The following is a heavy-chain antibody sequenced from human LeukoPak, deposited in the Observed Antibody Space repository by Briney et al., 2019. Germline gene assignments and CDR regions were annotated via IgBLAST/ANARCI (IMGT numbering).Heavy chain of an antibody. Sequence: ASVKVSCKASGYTFTSYGINWVRQAPGQGLEWMGWINTNTGNPTYAQGFTGRFVFSLDTSVSTAYLQISSLKAEDTAVYYCAREKLGYCSGGSCYGSDYWGQGTLVTVSS. J-gene: IGHJ4*02. V-gene: IGHV7-4-1*02. CDR3: AREKLGYCSGGSCYGSDY. CDR2: INTNTGNP. D-gene: IGHD2-15*01. CDR1: GYTFTSYG.